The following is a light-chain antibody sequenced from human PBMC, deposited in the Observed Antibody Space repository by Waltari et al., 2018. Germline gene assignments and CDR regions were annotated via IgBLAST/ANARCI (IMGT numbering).Light chain of an antibody. V-gene: IGLV2-14*01. Sequence: QSALTQPASVSGSPGQSITISCTGTSSDVGFYDFVSWFQQHPGKAPKVMIYKVNNRPSGGSNRFSGSKSANTASLTISGLQAEDETDYYCSSYTRRSYWVFGGGTQLTVL. CDR1: SSDVGFYDF. J-gene: IGLJ3*02. CDR2: KVN. CDR3: SSYTRRSYWV.